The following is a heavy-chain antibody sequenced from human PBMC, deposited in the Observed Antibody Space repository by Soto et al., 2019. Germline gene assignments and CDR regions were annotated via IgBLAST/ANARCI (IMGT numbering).Heavy chain of an antibody. D-gene: IGHD6-13*01. J-gene: IGHJ6*02. V-gene: IGHV1-2*04. CDR1: GYTFTGYY. Sequence: ASVKVSCQASGYTFTGYYMHWVRQAPGQGLEWMGWINPNSGGTNYAQKFQGWVTMTRDTSISTAYMELSRLRSDDTAVYYCARGLAAAGFYYYYGMDVWGQGTTVTVSS. CDR2: INPNSGGT. CDR3: ARGLAAAGFYYYYGMDV.